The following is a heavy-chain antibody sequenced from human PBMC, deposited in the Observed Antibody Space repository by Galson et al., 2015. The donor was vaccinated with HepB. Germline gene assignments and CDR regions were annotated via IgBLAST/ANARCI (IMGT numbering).Heavy chain of an antibody. CDR2: IIPIFGTA. CDR3: ARAEQITFGGVIVEGFDY. CDR1: GGTFSSYA. J-gene: IGHJ4*02. V-gene: IGHV1-69*13. Sequence: SVKVSCKASGGTFSSYAISWVRQAPGQGLEWMGGIIPIFGTANYAQKFQGRVTITADESTSTAYMELSSLRSEDTAVYYCARAEQITFGGVIVEGFDYWGQGTLVTVSS. D-gene: IGHD3-16*02.